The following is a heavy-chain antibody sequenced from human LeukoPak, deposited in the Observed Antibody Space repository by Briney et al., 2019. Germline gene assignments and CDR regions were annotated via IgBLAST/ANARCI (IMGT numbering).Heavy chain of an antibody. CDR1: GGSISSSNW. CDR2: IYHSGST. D-gene: IGHD6-19*01. V-gene: IGHV4-4*02. Sequence: SGTLSLTCAVSGGSISSSNWWSWVRQPPGKGLEWIGEIYHSGSTNYNPSLKSRVTISVDKSKNQFSLKLSSVTAADTAVYYCAREQWLEHYYYYMDVWGKGTTVTVSS. CDR3: AREQWLEHYYYYMDV. J-gene: IGHJ6*03.